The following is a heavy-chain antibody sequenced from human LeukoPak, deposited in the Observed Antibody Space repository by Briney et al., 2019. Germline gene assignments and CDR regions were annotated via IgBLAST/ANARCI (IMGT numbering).Heavy chain of an antibody. J-gene: IGHJ4*02. Sequence: GGSLRLSCAASGFTFSSYGMHWVRQAPGKGLEGVAVISYDGSNKYYADSVKGRFTISRDNSKNTLYLQMNSLRAEDTAVYYCAKGRSFRQGLPFDYWGQGTLVTVSS. V-gene: IGHV3-30*18. CDR3: AKGRSFRQGLPFDY. CDR1: GFTFSSYG. D-gene: IGHD5/OR15-5a*01. CDR2: ISYDGSNK.